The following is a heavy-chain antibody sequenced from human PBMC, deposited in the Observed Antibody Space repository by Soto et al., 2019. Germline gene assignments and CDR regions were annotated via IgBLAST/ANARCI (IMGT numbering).Heavy chain of an antibody. D-gene: IGHD3-9*01. V-gene: IGHV3-23*01. CDR3: ATSFRYFDN. Sequence: GGSLRLSCAGSGFTPTTTPLSWVRQPPGKGLEWVATVSGTASRTYYVDSVKGRFFISRDNSKNTVTLQMNNLTVDDTAVYYCATSFRYFDNWGQGTRVTVSS. CDR1: GFTPTTTP. CDR2: VSGTASRT. J-gene: IGHJ4*02.